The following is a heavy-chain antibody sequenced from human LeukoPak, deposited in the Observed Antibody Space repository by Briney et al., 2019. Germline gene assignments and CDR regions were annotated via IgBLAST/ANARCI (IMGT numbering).Heavy chain of an antibody. CDR3: ARDDRTDYGDYYWFDP. V-gene: IGHV3-11*05. CDR2: TSSSSSYT. Sequence: GGSLRLSCAASGFTFSDYYMSWIRQAPGKGLEWVSYTSSSSSYTNYADSVKGRFTISRDNAKNSLYLQMNSLRAEDTAVYYCARDDRTDYGDYYWFDPWGQGTLVTVSS. J-gene: IGHJ5*02. D-gene: IGHD4-17*01. CDR1: GFTFSDYY.